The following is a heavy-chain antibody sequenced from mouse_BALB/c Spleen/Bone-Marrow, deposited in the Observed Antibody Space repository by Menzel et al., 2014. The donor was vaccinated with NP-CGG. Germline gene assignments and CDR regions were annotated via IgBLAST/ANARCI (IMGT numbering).Heavy chain of an antibody. CDR3: ARPLYYYGSSHFDY. Sequence: EVKLEESGGGLVQPGGSLKLSCAASGFDFSRYWVSWVRRAPGKGLEWIGEINPDSSTINYTPSLKDKFIISRDNAKNTLYLQMSKARSEDTALYYCARPLYYYGSSHFDYWGQGTTLTVSS. CDR2: INPDSSTI. D-gene: IGHD1-1*01. CDR1: GFDFSRYW. J-gene: IGHJ2*01. V-gene: IGHV4-1*02.